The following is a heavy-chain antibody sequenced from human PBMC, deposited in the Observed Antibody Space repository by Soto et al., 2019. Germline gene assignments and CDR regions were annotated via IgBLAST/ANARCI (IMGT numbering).Heavy chain of an antibody. CDR1: GGSISTYH. V-gene: IGHV4-59*08. CDR3: ARLYYGSGSYYTFDY. J-gene: IGHJ4*02. D-gene: IGHD3-10*01. Sequence: SETLSLTCTVSGGSISTYHWSWIRQPPGKGLEWIGYVYYTGSTNYNPSLKSRVTISVDTSNNQISLKLSSVTAADTALYYCARLYYGSGSYYTFDYWGQGTLVTVSS. CDR2: VYYTGST.